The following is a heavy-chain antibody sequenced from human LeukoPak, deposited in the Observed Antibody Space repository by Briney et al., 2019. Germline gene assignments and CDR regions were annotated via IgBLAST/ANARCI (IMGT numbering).Heavy chain of an antibody. CDR1: GFTFSSYE. CDR2: ISSSDSTT. D-gene: IGHD3-22*01. J-gene: IGHJ4*02. Sequence: GGSLRLSCAASGFTFSSYEMNWVRQAPGKGLEWVSYISSSDSTTYYADSVKGRFTISRDNAMNSLYLQMNSLRVEDTAVYYCARVLYDSSGYYFNYFDYWGQGTLVTVSS. CDR3: ARVLYDSSGYYFNYFDY. V-gene: IGHV3-48*03.